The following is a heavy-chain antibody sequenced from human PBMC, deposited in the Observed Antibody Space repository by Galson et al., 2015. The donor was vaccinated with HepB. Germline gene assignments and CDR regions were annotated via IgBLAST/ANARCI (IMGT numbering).Heavy chain of an antibody. Sequence: SVKVSCKASGYTFRQYGISWVRQAPGHGLQWMGWISPYNVDTSHVENLQGRVTMTTDTSTTTVYMELRSLRSDDTAVYYCARARYVTSAPDHWGQGTLITVSS. D-gene: IGHD3-9*01. CDR2: ISPYNVDT. J-gene: IGHJ5*02. CDR1: GYTFRQYG. V-gene: IGHV1-18*01. CDR3: ARARYVTSAPDH.